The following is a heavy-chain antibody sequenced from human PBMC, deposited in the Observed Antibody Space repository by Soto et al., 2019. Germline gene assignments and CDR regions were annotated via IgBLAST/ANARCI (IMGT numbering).Heavy chain of an antibody. D-gene: IGHD2-15*01. J-gene: IGHJ4*02. V-gene: IGHV1-3*05. CDR3: ARDLGYALPDY. CDR2: INAGNGNT. Sequence: QVQLVQSGAEEKKPGASVKVSCKASGYTFTSYAMHWVRQAPGQRLEWMGWINAGNGNTKYSQKVQGRGTMTRATSASTAYMELSSLRSEDTAVYYCARDLGYALPDYWGQGTLVTVSS. CDR1: GYTFTSYA.